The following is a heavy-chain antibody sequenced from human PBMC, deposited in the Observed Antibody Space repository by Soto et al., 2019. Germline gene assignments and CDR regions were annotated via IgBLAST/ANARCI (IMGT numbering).Heavy chain of an antibody. CDR2: ISYDGSNK. V-gene: IGHV3-30*03. J-gene: IGHJ4*02. D-gene: IGHD3-10*01. CDR3: VGGQYYFDY. Sequence: QVQLVESGGGVVQPGRSLRLSCVASGFPFTSYGMHWVREAPGKGLEWVAVISYDGSNKYYADSVKGRFTISRDNSKNTLYLHMNSLRPEDTALYYCVGGQYYFDYRGQGTLVTVSS. CDR1: GFPFTSYG.